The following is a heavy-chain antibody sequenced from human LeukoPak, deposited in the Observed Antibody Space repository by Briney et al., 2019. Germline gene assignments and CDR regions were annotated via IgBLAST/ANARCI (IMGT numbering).Heavy chain of an antibody. D-gene: IGHD3-16*02. Sequence: AGSLRLSCAASGFTFSGSAMSWVRHPPGGGLEWVSLISYSGANSYYTDSVRGRFTISRDNSKDTLFLQMNSLRAEDTAIYYCARDMQLSTWGLGTMVTVSS. J-gene: IGHJ3*01. CDR3: ARDMQLST. CDR1: GFTFSGSA. CDR2: ISYSGANS. V-gene: IGHV3-23*01.